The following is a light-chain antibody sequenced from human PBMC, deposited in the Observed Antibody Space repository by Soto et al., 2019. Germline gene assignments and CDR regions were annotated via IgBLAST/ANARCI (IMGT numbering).Light chain of an antibody. Sequence: DIVMTQSPDSLAVSLGARATINCKSSQSVLSSSNKNYLAWYQQKPGQPPKLLIYWASARESGVPDRFSGSGYGTDFTLTISSLQAEAVAVYYCQQYIALPFTFGPGTKVDIK. CDR1: QSVLSSSNKNY. CDR3: QQYIALPFT. V-gene: IGKV4-1*01. J-gene: IGKJ3*01. CDR2: WAS.